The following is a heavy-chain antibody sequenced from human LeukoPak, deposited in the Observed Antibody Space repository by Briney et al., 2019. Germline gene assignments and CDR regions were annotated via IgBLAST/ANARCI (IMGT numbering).Heavy chain of an antibody. Sequence: ASVTLSCTASGYTFTSYGISWVRQAPGQGLEWMGCISAYNGNTNYAQKLQGRVTMTTDTSTSTAYMELRSLRSDDTAVYYCARVRAATIDYWGQGTLVTVSS. CDR1: GYTFTSYG. J-gene: IGHJ4*02. D-gene: IGHD2-15*01. CDR2: ISAYNGNT. CDR3: ARVRAATIDY. V-gene: IGHV1-18*01.